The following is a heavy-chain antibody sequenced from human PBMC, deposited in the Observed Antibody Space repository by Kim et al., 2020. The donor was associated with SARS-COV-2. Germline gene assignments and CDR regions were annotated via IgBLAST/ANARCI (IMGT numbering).Heavy chain of an antibody. V-gene: IGHV4-34*01. CDR1: GGSFSGYY. D-gene: IGHD3-10*01. CDR2: INHSGST. Sequence: SETLSLTCAVYGGSFSGYYWSWIRQPPGKGLEWIGEINHSGSTNYNPSLKSRVTISVDTSKNQFSLKLSSVTAADTAVYYCARFFPSSMVRSPGLLDYWGQGTLVTVSS. J-gene: IGHJ4*02. CDR3: ARFFPSSMVRSPGLLDY.